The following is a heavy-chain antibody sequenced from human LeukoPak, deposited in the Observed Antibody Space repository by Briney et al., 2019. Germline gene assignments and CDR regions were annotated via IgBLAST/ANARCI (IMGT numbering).Heavy chain of an antibody. Sequence: GGSLRLSCAASGFTFSSYAMSWVRQAPGKGLEGVSAISGSGGSTYYADSVKGRFTISRDNSKNTLYLQMNSLRAEDTAVYYCAKDMITFGGVIVFFDYWGQGTLVTVSS. V-gene: IGHV3-23*01. J-gene: IGHJ4*02. CDR2: ISGSGGST. D-gene: IGHD3-16*02. CDR1: GFTFSSYA. CDR3: AKDMITFGGVIVFFDY.